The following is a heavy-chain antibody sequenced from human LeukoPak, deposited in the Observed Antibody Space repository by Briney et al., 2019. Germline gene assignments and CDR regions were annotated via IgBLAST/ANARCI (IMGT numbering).Heavy chain of an antibody. Sequence: GGSLRLSCAASGFTFSSYWMSWVRQAPGKGLEGVANIKQDGSEKYYVDSVKGRFTISRDNAKNSLYLQMNSLRAEDTAVYYCARTDYSGYFDYWGQGTLVTVSS. CDR2: IKQDGSEK. V-gene: IGHV3-7*01. J-gene: IGHJ4*02. D-gene: IGHD2-21*01. CDR1: GFTFSSYW. CDR3: ARTDYSGYFDY.